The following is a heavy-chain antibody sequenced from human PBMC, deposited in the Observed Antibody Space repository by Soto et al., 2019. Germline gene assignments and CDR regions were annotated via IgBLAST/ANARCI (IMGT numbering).Heavy chain of an antibody. CDR1: GGTFSSYT. CDR2: IIPILGIA. V-gene: IGHV1-69*02. CDR3: ASGAGTYGMDV. J-gene: IGHJ6*02. Sequence: QVQLVQSGAEVKKPGSSVKVSCKASGGTFSSYTLRWVRQAPGQGLEWMGRIIPILGIANYAQKFQGRVTITADKSTSTAYRELSSLRSEDTAVYYCASGAGTYGMDVWGQGTTVTVSS. D-gene: IGHD3-10*01.